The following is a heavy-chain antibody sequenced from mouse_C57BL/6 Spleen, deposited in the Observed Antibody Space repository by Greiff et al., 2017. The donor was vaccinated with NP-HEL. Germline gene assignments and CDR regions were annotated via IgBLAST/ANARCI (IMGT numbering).Heavy chain of an antibody. CDR1: GYAFSSSW. Sequence: VQLQQSGPELVKPGASVKISCKASGYAFSSSWMNWVKQRPGKGLEWIGRIYPGDGDTNYNGKFKGKATLTADKSSRTAYMQLSSLTSEDSAVYFCAREDPNWEDEYYFDYWGQGTTLTVSS. CDR2: IYPGDGDT. D-gene: IGHD4-1*01. V-gene: IGHV1-82*01. J-gene: IGHJ2*01. CDR3: AREDPNWEDEYYFDY.